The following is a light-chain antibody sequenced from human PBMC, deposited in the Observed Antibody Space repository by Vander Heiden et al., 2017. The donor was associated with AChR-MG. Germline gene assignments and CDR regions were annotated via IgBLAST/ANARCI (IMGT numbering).Light chain of an antibody. Sequence: QSVFTQPPSVSAAPGQSVTISCSGTSTNIGNNYEAWYYQLPATNPKLLIYEKNKRPSGMPDQCSGSKKGTSATLGTTGLQNGEEDDYYCGTWDSSLSDGVFGGGTKLTVL. CDR1: STNIGNNY. J-gene: IGLJ3*02. CDR2: EKN. CDR3: GTWDSSLSDGV. V-gene: IGLV1-51*02.